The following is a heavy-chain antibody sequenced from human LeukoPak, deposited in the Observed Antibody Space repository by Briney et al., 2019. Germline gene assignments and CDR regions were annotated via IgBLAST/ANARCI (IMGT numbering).Heavy chain of an antibody. J-gene: IGHJ4*02. D-gene: IGHD4-11*01. Sequence: SETLSLTCTVSGGSISSGSYYWSWIRQPAGKGLEWIGRIYTSGSTNYNPSLKSRVTISVDTSKNQFSLKLSSVTAADTALYYCARGGTTVTTFNYFDLWGQGTLVTVSS. CDR3: ARGGTTVTTFNYFDL. V-gene: IGHV4-61*02. CDR1: GGSISSGSYY. CDR2: IYTSGST.